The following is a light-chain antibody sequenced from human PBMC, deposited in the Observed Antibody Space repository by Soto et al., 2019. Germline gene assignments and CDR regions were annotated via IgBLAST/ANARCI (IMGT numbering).Light chain of an antibody. CDR1: QSVSSN. CDR3: QQYHIWPPWT. V-gene: IGKV3-15*01. J-gene: IGKJ3*01. Sequence: EIVMTQSPATLSVSPGERATLSCRASQSVSSNLAWYQQKPGQAPRLLIYGASTRSTGIPARFSGSRSGTEFTLTISSLQSEDFAVYYCQQYHIWPPWTFGPGTKVDIK. CDR2: GAS.